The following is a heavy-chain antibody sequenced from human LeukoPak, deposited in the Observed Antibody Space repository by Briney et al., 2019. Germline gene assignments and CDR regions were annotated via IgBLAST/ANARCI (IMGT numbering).Heavy chain of an antibody. V-gene: IGHV1-46*01. CDR2: INPSGGST. J-gene: IGHJ4*02. Sequence: ASVKVSCKASGYTFTSYYMHWVRQAPGQGLEWMGIINPSGGSTSYAQKFQGRVTMTRDTSTSTVYMELSSLRSEDTAVYYCARCASKWELLGYFDYWGQGTLVTVSS. CDR1: GYTFTSYY. D-gene: IGHD1-26*01. CDR3: ARCASKWELLGYFDY.